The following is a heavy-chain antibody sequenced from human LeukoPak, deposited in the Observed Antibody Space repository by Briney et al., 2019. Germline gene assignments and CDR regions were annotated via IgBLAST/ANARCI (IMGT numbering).Heavy chain of an antibody. V-gene: IGHV3-48*03. Sequence: GGSLRLSCAASGFTFSSYEMNWVRQAPGKGLGWVSYISSSGSTIYYADSVKGRFTISRDNAKNSLYLQMNSLRAEDTAVYYCARVSYYYDSSGYSGYYYYYDMDVWGQGTTVTVSS. D-gene: IGHD3-22*01. CDR3: ARVSYYYDSSGYSGYYYYYDMDV. CDR2: ISSSGSTI. CDR1: GFTFSSYE. J-gene: IGHJ6*02.